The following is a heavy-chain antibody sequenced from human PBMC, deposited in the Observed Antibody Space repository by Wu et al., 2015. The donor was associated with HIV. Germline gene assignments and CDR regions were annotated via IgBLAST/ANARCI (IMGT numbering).Heavy chain of an antibody. V-gene: IGHV1-2*02. J-gene: IGHJ6*02. Sequence: QVQLVQSGAEVKKPGASVKVSCETFGYTFTGFYLHWVRQAPGQRLEWMGWINPDIGDTNYAPQFQGRVTMTSDSSINTAYMELRSLTFDDMAVYYCAKLATTGTRYYYYNGMDVWGQGTAITVSS. D-gene: IGHD1-1*01. CDR2: INPDIGDT. CDR3: AKLATTGTRYYYYNGMDV. CDR1: GYTFTGFY.